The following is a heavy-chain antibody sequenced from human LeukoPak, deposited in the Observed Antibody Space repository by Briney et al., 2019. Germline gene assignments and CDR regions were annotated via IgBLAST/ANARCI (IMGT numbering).Heavy chain of an antibody. CDR3: AKDSAMCSGGSCYVGIDY. Sequence: TGGSLRLSCAASGFTFSSYWMSWMRQAPGKGLEWVANIKYDGNEEYYVDSVKGRFTISRDNSKNTLYLQMNSLRAEDTAVYYCAKDSAMCSGGSCYVGIDYWGQGTLVTVSS. CDR2: IKYDGNEE. V-gene: IGHV3-7*03. J-gene: IGHJ4*02. CDR1: GFTFSSYW. D-gene: IGHD2-15*01.